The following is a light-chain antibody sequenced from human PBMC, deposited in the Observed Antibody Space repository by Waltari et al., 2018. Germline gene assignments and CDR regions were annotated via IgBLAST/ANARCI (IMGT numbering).Light chain of an antibody. V-gene: IGKV4-1*01. J-gene: IGKJ1*01. CDR1: QGVLYTPKNKNY. Sequence: IGLTKSPTSLPGSLGERATIAGKPSQGVLYTPKNKNYLAWCQQKRGQPPNLLIYWASIRESGVPDRFSGSGSGTDFTLTISSLQAEDVAAYYCQQYYDTPWTFGQGTKVEIK. CDR2: WAS. CDR3: QQYYDTPWT.